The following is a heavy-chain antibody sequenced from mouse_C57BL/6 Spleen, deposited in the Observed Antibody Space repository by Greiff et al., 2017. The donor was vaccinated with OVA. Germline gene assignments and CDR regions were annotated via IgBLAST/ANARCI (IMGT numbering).Heavy chain of an antibody. V-gene: IGHV2-5*01. CDR3: AAIYYDYDIEFPYAMDY. Sequence: QVQLQQSVPGLVQPSQSLSITCTVSGFSLTSYGVHWVRQSPGKGLEWLGVIWRGGSTDYNAAFMSRLSITKDNSKSQVFFKMNSLQADDTAIYYCAAIYYDYDIEFPYAMDYWGQGTSVTVSS. D-gene: IGHD2-4*01. CDR2: IWRGGST. J-gene: IGHJ4*01. CDR1: GFSLTSYG.